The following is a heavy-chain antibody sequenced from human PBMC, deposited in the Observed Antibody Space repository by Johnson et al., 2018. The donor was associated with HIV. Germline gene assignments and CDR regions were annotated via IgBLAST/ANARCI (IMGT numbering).Heavy chain of an antibody. CDR2: ISYDGSNK. Sequence: QVQLVESGGGVVQPGRSLRLSCAASGFSLSSYAMHWVRQAPGKGLEWVAVISYDGSNKYYADSVKGRFTISRDNSKNTLYLQMNSLRAEDTAGYYCARGGWGDAFDIWGQGTMVTVSS. V-gene: IGHV3-30*04. J-gene: IGHJ3*02. D-gene: IGHD3-16*01. CDR3: ARGGWGDAFDI. CDR1: GFSLSSYA.